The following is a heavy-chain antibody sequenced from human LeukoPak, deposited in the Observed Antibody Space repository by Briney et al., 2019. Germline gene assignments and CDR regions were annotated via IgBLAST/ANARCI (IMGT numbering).Heavy chain of an antibody. J-gene: IGHJ4*02. CDR1: GFTFSDYP. CDR3: ADSVPYDSSGYLHLD. V-gene: IGHV3-7*01. D-gene: IGHD3-22*01. CDR2: IKQDGSEK. Sequence: GGSLRLSCAASGFTFSDYPMNWVRQTPGKGLEWVANIKQDGSEKYYVDSVKGRFTISRDNAKNSLYLQMNSLRAEDTAVYYCADSVPYDSSGYLHLDWGQGTLVTVSS.